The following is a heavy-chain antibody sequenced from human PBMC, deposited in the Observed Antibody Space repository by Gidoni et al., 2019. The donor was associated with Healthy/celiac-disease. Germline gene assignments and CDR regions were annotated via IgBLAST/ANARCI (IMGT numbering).Heavy chain of an antibody. CDR1: GFTFSSYS. V-gene: IGHV3-48*01. CDR3: ARVVRYYDSSGYFHWYFDL. D-gene: IGHD3-22*01. CDR2: ISSSSSTI. J-gene: IGHJ2*01. Sequence: EVQLVESGGGLVQPGGSPRLSCAASGFTFSSYSMNWVRQAPGKGLEWVSYISSSSSTIYYADSVKGRFTISRDNAKNSLYLQMNSLRAEDTAVYYCARVVRYYDSSGYFHWYFDLWGRGTLVTVSS.